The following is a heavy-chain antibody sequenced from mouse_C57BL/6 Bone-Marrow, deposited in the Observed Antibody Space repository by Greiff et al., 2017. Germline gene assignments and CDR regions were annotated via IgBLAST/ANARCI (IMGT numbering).Heavy chain of an antibody. J-gene: IGHJ2*01. V-gene: IGHV1-82*01. D-gene: IGHD2-2*01. CDR3: ARSGGYLYCFDY. Sequence: QVQLQQSGPELVKPGASVKISCKASGYAFSSSWMNWVKQRPGKGLEWIGRIYPGDGDTNYNGKFKGKATLTADKSSSTAYMQLSSLTSEDSAVYFCARSGGYLYCFDYWGQGTTLTVSS. CDR1: GYAFSSSW. CDR2: IYPGDGDT.